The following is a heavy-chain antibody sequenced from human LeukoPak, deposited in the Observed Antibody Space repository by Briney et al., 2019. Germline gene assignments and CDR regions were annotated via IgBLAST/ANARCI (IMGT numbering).Heavy chain of an antibody. CDR2: ISGSGGST. CDR3: AKAPKAYYYYYMDV. CDR1: GFTFSSYG. J-gene: IGHJ6*03. Sequence: GGTLRLSCAASGFTFSSYGMSWVRQAPGKGLEWVSAISGSGGSTYYADSVKGRFTISRDNAKNTLYLQMNRLRAEDTAVYYCAKAPKAYYYYYMDVWGKGTTVTISS. V-gene: IGHV3-23*01.